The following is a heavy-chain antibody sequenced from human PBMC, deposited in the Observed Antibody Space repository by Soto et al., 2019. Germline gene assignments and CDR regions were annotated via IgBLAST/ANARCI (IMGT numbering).Heavy chain of an antibody. CDR3: AKGRVFDY. CDR2: ISYDGSNK. CDR1: GLTFSSYG. Sequence: PGGSLRLSCAASGLTFSSYGMHWVRQAPGKGLEWVAVISYDGSNKYYADSVKGRFTISRDNSKNTLYLQMNSLRAEDTAVHYCAKGRVFDYWGQGTLVTVSS. J-gene: IGHJ4*02. D-gene: IGHD2-8*01. V-gene: IGHV3-30*18.